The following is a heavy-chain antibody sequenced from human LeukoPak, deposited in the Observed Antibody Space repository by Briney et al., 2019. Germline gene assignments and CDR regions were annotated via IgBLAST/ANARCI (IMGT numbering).Heavy chain of an antibody. CDR3: ARDVNTGQERPFDF. V-gene: IGHV6-1*01. Sequence: SQTLSLTCAISGDSVSSNSVAWNWIRQSPSRGLEWLGRTYYRSKWYHEYAMSVKSRITLNPDASRNQFSLQLNSVTPEDTAVYYCARDVNTGQERPFDFWGQGTLVTVSS. D-gene: IGHD1-1*01. J-gene: IGHJ4*02. CDR2: TYYRSKWYH. CDR1: GDSVSSNSVA.